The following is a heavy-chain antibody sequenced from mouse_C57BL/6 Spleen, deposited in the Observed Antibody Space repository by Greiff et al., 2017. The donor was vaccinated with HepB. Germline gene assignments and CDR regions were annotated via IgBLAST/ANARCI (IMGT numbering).Heavy chain of an antibody. Sequence: EVQLQQSGPELVKPGASVKISCKASGYTFTDYYMNWVKQSHGKSLEWIGDINPNNGGTSYNQKFKGKATLTVDKSSSTAYMELRSLTSEDSAVYYCARRGWLLDGAMDYWGQGTSVTVSS. CDR3: ARRGWLLDGAMDY. V-gene: IGHV1-26*01. D-gene: IGHD2-3*01. CDR1: GYTFTDYY. CDR2: INPNNGGT. J-gene: IGHJ4*01.